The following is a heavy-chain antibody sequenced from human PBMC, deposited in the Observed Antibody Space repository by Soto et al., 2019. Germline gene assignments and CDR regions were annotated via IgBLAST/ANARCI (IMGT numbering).Heavy chain of an antibody. J-gene: IGHJ1*01. V-gene: IGHV3-21*01. Sequence: PGGSLRLSCAASGFTFSSYSMNWVRQAPGKGLEWVSSISSSSSYIYYADSVEGRFTISRDNAKNSLYLQMNSLRAEDTAVYYCARDFSYYDSSGYYIAEYFQHWGQGTLVTVSS. CDR1: GFTFSSYS. CDR2: ISSSSSYI. CDR3: ARDFSYYDSSGYYIAEYFQH. D-gene: IGHD3-22*01.